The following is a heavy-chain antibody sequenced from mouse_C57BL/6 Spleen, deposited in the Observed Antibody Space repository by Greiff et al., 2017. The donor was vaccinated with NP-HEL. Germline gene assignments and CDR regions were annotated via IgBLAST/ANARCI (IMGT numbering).Heavy chain of an antibody. CDR3: ARSYYSNYYFDY. J-gene: IGHJ2*01. CDR2: ISNGGGST. Sequence: EVMLVESGGGLVQPGGSLKLSCAASGFTFSDYYMYWVRQTPEKRLEWVAYISNGGGSTYYPDTVKGRFTISRDNAKNTLYLQMSRLKSEDTAMYYCARSYYSNYYFDYWGQGTTLTVSS. V-gene: IGHV5-12*01. D-gene: IGHD2-5*01. CDR1: GFTFSDYY.